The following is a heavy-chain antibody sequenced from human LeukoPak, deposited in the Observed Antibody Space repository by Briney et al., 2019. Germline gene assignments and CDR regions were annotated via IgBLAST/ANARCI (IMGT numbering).Heavy chain of an antibody. CDR2: ISYDGSNK. V-gene: IGHV3-30*18. Sequence: GGSPRLSCAASGFTFSSYGMHWVRQAPGKGLEWVAVISYDGSNKYYADSVKGRFTISRDNSKNTLDLQMNSLRAEDTAVYYCAKDRYNWNHNWFDPWGQGTLVTVSS. D-gene: IGHD1-20*01. J-gene: IGHJ5*02. CDR3: AKDRYNWNHNWFDP. CDR1: GFTFSSYG.